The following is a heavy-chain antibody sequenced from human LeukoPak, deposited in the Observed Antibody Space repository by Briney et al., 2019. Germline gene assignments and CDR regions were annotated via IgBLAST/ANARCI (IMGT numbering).Heavy chain of an antibody. CDR1: GFTVSSNY. CDR2: IYSGGST. J-gene: IGHJ3*02. Sequence: PGGSLRLSCAASGFTVSSNYMSWVRQAPGKGLEWVSVIYSGGSTYYADSVKGRFTISRDNSKNTLYLQMNSLRAEDTAVYHCASETGDSSGYYFLGAFDIWGQGTMVTVSS. V-gene: IGHV3-53*01. D-gene: IGHD3-22*01. CDR3: ASETGDSSGYYFLGAFDI.